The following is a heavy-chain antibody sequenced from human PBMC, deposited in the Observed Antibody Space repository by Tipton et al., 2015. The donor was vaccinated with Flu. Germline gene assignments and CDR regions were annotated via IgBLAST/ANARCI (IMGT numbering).Heavy chain of an antibody. Sequence: SLRLSCAASGFSFSNYAMSWVRQAPGKGLEWVSGNSGSGGSTYYADSVKGRFTISRDMSKNTLYLQMNILRAEDTAVYYCAKEDKVPYNWGSFDYWGRGALVTVSS. CDR2: NSGSGGST. CDR3: AKEDKVPYNWGSFDY. J-gene: IGHJ4*02. CDR1: GFSFSNYA. D-gene: IGHD1-20*01. V-gene: IGHV3-23*01.